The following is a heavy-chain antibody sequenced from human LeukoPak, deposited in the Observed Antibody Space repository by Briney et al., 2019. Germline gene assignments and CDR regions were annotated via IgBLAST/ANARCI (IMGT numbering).Heavy chain of an antibody. V-gene: IGHV3-7*01. CDR1: GFTFSSYA. CDR3: AREGSGRYVGTGAQS. J-gene: IGHJ5*02. CDR2: IKKDGREI. D-gene: IGHD6-19*01. Sequence: PGGSLRLSCAASGFTFSSYAMSWARQAPGKGLEWVANIKKDGREIHYVDAVKGRFTVSRDNAKNSLYLQMNSLRAEDTSVYYCAREGSGRYVGTGAQSWGRGTLVTVSA.